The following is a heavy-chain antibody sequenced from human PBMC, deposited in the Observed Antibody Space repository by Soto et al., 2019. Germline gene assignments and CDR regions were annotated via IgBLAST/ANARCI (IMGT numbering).Heavy chain of an antibody. CDR3: VRSKGGYSYGTPFDY. Sequence: GGSLKLSCAAPGFTFDDYAMHWVREVLGKGLEWVSSISWNSGNIGYADSVKGRFTTSRDNAKNSLYLQMNSLRPEDTALYYCVRSKGGYSYGTPFDYWGQGT. CDR1: GFTFDDYA. V-gene: IGHV3-9*01. J-gene: IGHJ4*02. D-gene: IGHD5-18*01. CDR2: ISWNSGNI.